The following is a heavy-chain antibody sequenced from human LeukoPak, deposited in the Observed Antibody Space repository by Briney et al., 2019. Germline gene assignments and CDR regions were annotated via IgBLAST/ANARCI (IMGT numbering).Heavy chain of an antibody. D-gene: IGHD2-2*01. V-gene: IGHV3-64D*06. CDR1: GFTFSSYA. J-gene: IGHJ4*02. Sequence: GGSLRLSCSASGFTFSSYAMHWVRQAPGKGLEYVSAISSNGGSTYYADSVKGRSTISRDNSKNTLYLQMSSLRAEDTAVYYCVKGRYCSSTSCSDYFDYWGQGTLVTVSS. CDR3: VKGRYCSSTSCSDYFDY. CDR2: ISSNGGST.